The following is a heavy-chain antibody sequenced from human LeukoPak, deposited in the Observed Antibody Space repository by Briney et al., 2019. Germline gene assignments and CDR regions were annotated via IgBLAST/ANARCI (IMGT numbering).Heavy chain of an antibody. J-gene: IGHJ4*02. D-gene: IGHD3-10*01. Sequence: GGSLRLSCAASGFTFSSYAMSWVRQAPGKGLKWVSAISGSSGSTYYADSVKGRFTISRDNSKNTLYLQMNSLRAEDTAVYYCAKDQCQLLWFGELCRFDYWGQGTLVTVSS. CDR1: GFTFSSYA. CDR2: ISGSSGST. V-gene: IGHV3-23*01. CDR3: AKDQCQLLWFGELCRFDY.